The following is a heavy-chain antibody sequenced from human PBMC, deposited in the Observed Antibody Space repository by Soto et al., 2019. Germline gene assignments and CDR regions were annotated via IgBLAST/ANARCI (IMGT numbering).Heavy chain of an antibody. V-gene: IGHV3-13*01. CDR3: ARGPGKSYDFWSGYSNWFDP. D-gene: IGHD3-3*01. CDR1: GFTFSSYD. J-gene: IGHJ5*02. Sequence: GGSLILSCAASGFTFSSYDMHWVRQATGKGLEWVSAIGTAGDTYYPGSVKGRFTISRENAKNSLYLQMNSLRAGDTAVYYCARGPGKSYDFWSGYSNWFDPWGQGTLVTVSS. CDR2: IGTAGDT.